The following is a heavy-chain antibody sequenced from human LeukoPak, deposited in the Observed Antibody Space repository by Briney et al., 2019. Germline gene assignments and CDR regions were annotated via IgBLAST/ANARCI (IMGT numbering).Heavy chain of an antibody. D-gene: IGHD3-9*01. V-gene: IGHV4-4*07. Sequence: SETLSLTCTVSGDSIGSYYWSWIRQSAGKRLEWIGRMYSSGTTDYNPSLQSRVTMSIDTSKNQFSLKLNSVTAADTAVYYCARDPYYDILTGYLIRGAFDTWGLGTMVTVSS. CDR1: GDSIGSYY. J-gene: IGHJ3*02. CDR2: MYSSGTT. CDR3: ARDPYYDILTGYLIRGAFDT.